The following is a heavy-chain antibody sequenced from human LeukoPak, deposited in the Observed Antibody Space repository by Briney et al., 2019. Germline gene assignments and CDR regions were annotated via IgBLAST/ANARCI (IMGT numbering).Heavy chain of an antibody. V-gene: IGHV4-59*01. Sequence: SETLSLTCTVSGGSISSYYWSWIRQPPGRGLEWIGYIYYSGSTNYNPSLKSRVTISVDTSKNQFSLKLSSVTAADTAVYYCARSKVTIFGVVIPNWFDPWGQGTLVTVSS. D-gene: IGHD3-3*01. CDR3: ARSKVTIFGVVIPNWFDP. CDR2: IYYSGST. CDR1: GGSISSYY. J-gene: IGHJ5*02.